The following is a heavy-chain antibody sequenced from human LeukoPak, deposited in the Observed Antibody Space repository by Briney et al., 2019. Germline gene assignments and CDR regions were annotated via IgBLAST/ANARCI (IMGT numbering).Heavy chain of an antibody. Sequence: PRGSLRLSCAASGLTVSANYMSWVRQAPGKGLEWVSVITSGGSTYYADSVKDRFTISRDIYKNPLSLQMNSLRAEDTAVYFCARDPEGCSSGSCNSLSFVWGQGTMVTVSS. V-gene: IGHV3-66*01. J-gene: IGHJ4*02. CDR3: ARDPEGCSSGSCNSLSFV. CDR1: GLTVSANY. D-gene: IGHD2-15*01. CDR2: ITSGGST.